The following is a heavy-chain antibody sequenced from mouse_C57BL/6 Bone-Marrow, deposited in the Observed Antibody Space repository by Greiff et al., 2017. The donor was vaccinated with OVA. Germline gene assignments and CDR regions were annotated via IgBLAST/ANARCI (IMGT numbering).Heavy chain of an antibody. Sequence: QVQLKQSGAELARPGASVKLSCKASGYTFTSYGISWVKQRTGQGLEWIGEIYPRSGNTYYNEKFKGKATLTADKSSSTAYMELRSLTSEDSAVYFCARWDYGSSFYWYFDVWGTGTRVTVSS. J-gene: IGHJ1*03. CDR3: ARWDYGSSFYWYFDV. CDR2: IYPRSGNT. D-gene: IGHD1-1*01. V-gene: IGHV1-81*01. CDR1: GYTFTSYG.